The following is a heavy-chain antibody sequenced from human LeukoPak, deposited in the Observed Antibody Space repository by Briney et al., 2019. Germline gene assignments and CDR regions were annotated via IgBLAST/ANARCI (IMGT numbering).Heavy chain of an antibody. J-gene: IGHJ6*02. Sequence: PGGSLRLSCAASGFTFSSYSMDWVRQAPGKGLEWVSSISSSSSYIYYADSVKGRFTISRDNAKNSLYLQMNSLRAEDTAVYYCARERMVRGVIINYYYGMDVWGQGTTVTVSS. CDR2: ISSSSSYI. CDR3: ARERMVRGVIINYYYGMDV. V-gene: IGHV3-21*01. CDR1: GFTFSSYS. D-gene: IGHD3-10*01.